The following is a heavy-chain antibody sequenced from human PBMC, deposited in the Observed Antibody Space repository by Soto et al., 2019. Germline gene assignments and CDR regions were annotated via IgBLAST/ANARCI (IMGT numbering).Heavy chain of an antibody. V-gene: IGHV3-33*01. D-gene: IGHD2-21*02. Sequence: PGGSLRLSCAASGFTFSSYGMHWVRQAPGKGLEWVAVIWYDGSNKYYADSVKGRSTISRDNSKNTLYLQMNSLRAEDTAVYYCARDAYCGGDCSGGNYYYGMDVWGQGTTVTVSS. CDR1: GFTFSSYG. CDR3: ARDAYCGGDCSGGNYYYGMDV. CDR2: IWYDGSNK. J-gene: IGHJ6*02.